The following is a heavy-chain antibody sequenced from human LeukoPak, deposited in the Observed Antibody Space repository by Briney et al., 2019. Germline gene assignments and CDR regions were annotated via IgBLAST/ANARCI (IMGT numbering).Heavy chain of an antibody. Sequence: ASVKVSCKASGYTFTSYGISWVRQAPGQGLEWMGWISAYNGNTNYAQKLQGRVTMTTDTSTTTVYMELRSLRSDDTAVYYCARVFLGSRSAGAELLGFARLAARHYFDYWGQGTLVTVSS. D-gene: IGHD2-15*01. J-gene: IGHJ4*02. CDR2: ISAYNGNT. V-gene: IGHV1-18*01. CDR1: GYTFTSYG. CDR3: ARVFLGSRSAGAELLGFARLAARHYFDY.